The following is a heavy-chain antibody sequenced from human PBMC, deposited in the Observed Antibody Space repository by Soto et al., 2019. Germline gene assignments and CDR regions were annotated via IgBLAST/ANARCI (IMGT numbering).Heavy chain of an antibody. V-gene: IGHV1-18*01. CDR1: GDTFASFG. Sequence: ASVKVSCKASGDTFASFGFSWVRQAPGQGLEWLGWISAYNGNTHYAQKVRDRVTLTTDTSTNTAYMELRSLTSDDTAVYYCERDKPSTTDRIIQYWGQGTRVTVSS. CDR3: ERDKPSTTDRIIQY. J-gene: IGHJ4*02. CDR2: ISAYNGNT. D-gene: IGHD1-26*01.